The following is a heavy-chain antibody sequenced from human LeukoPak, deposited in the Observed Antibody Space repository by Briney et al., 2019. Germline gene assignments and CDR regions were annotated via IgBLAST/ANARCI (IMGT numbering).Heavy chain of an antibody. CDR1: GGAISSCY. CDR2: IYYSGGT. CDR3: ARDGLFDRSGYYMDS. J-gene: IGHJ4*02. Sequence: PSETLSLTCTVSGGAISSCYWSWIRQPPGKGLEWIGYIYYSGGTKYNPSLMSRVTISVDRAPSQFSLSLTSVTAADTAVYYCARDGLFDRSGYYMDSWGQGTLVIVSS. D-gene: IGHD3-22*01. V-gene: IGHV4-59*01.